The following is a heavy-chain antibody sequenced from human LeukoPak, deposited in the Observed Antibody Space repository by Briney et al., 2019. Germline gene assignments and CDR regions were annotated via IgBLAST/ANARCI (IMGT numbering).Heavy chain of an antibody. CDR1: GFTFSSYW. V-gene: IGHV3-7*03. CDR2: IKEDGSAK. D-gene: IGHD6-13*01. J-gene: IGHJ4*02. CDR3: AKTQAYSSPEIDY. Sequence: GGSLRLSCAASGFTFSSYWMSWVRQAPGKGLEWVANIKEDGSAKYYVDSVKGRFTISRDNSKNTLYLQMNSLRAEDTAVYYCAKTQAYSSPEIDYWGQGTLVTVSS.